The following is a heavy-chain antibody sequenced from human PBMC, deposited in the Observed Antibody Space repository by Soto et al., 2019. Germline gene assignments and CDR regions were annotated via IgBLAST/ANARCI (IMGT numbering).Heavy chain of an antibody. D-gene: IGHD3-9*01. CDR3: AKEPDYDILTGPHFDY. J-gene: IGHJ4*02. CDR2: ISGSGGST. CDR1: GFTFSSYA. V-gene: IGHV3-23*01. Sequence: GGSLRLSCAASGFTFSSYAMSWVRQAPGKGLEWVSAISGSGGSTYYADSVKGRFTISRDNSKNTLYLQMNSLRAEDTAVYYCAKEPDYDILTGPHFDYWGQGTLVTVSS.